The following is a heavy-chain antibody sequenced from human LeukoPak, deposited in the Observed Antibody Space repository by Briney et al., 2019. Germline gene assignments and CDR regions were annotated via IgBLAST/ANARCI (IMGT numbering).Heavy chain of an antibody. CDR2: ITGSGDNR. CDR3: AREYYDFWSGYSSYYFDY. V-gene: IGHV3-23*01. D-gene: IGHD3-3*01. CDR1: GFNFGSYA. Sequence: GGSLRLSCAASGFNFGSYAMSWVRQAPGKGLEWVSAITGSGDNRYYTDSVKGRFTISRDNSKNTLYLQMNSLRAEDTAVYYCAREYYDFWSGYSSYYFDYWGQGTLVTVSS. J-gene: IGHJ4*02.